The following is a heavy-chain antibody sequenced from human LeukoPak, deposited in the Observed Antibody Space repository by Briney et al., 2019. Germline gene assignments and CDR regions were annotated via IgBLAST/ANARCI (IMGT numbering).Heavy chain of an antibody. Sequence: SETLSLTCTVSGGSISSYYWSWIRQPPGKGLEWIGYIYYSGSTNYNPSLKSRVTISVDTSKNQFSLKLSSVTAADTAVYYCARLTTGLFRYFDYWGQGTLVTVSS. CDR3: ARLTTGLFRYFDY. J-gene: IGHJ4*02. D-gene: IGHD4-17*01. V-gene: IGHV4-59*08. CDR1: GGSISSYY. CDR2: IYYSGST.